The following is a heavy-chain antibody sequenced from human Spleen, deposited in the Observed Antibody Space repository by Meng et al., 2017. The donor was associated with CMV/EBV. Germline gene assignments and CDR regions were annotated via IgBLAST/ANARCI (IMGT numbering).Heavy chain of an antibody. CDR3: ARGRDDFWSGLKGYGMDV. CDR2: IYYSGST. J-gene: IGHJ6*02. D-gene: IGHD3-3*01. Sequence: SETLSLTSTVSGYSISSSSYYWGWIRQPPGKGLEWIGSIYYSGSTYYNPSLKSRVTISVDTSKNQFSLKLSSVTAADTAVYYCARGRDDFWSGLKGYGMDVWGQGTTVTISS. CDR1: GYSISSSSYY. V-gene: IGHV4-39*07.